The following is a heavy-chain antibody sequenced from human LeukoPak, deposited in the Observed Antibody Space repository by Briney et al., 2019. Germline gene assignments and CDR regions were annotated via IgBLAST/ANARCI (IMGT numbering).Heavy chain of an antibody. CDR2: IYYSGST. D-gene: IGHD3-9*01. CDR1: GGSISSSSYY. V-gene: IGHV4-39*01. Sequence: SETLSLTCTVSGGSISSSSYYWGWIRQPPGKGLEWIGSIYYSGSTYYNPSLKSRVTISVDTSKNQFSLKLSSVTAADTAVYYCARHFDYDILTAYYFDYWGQGTLVTVSS. J-gene: IGHJ4*02. CDR3: ARHFDYDILTAYYFDY.